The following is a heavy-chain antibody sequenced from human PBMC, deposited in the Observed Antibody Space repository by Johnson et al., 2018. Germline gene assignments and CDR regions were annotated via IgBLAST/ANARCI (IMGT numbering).Heavy chain of an antibody. CDR3: ARGADNAKLGY. D-gene: IGHD1-1*01. Sequence: LEWIGYIYYSGTTKYNPSLKSRVTISVDRSKNQFSLRMSFVTAADTAVYFCARGADNAKLGYWGQGTLVSVSS. J-gene: IGHJ4*02. CDR2: IYYSGTT. V-gene: IGHV4-59*09.